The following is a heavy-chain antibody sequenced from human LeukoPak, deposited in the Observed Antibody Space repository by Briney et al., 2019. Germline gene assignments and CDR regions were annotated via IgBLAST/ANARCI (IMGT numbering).Heavy chain of an antibody. V-gene: IGHV3-23*01. CDR3: AKGGVVVTAIPYDAFDI. CDR2: IRGSGGST. Sequence: SGGSLRLSCAASGFTFSSYAMSWVRQAPGKGLEWVSAIRGSGGSTYYADSVKGRFTISRDNSKNTLYLQMNSLRAEDTAVYYCAKGGVVVTAIPYDAFDIWGQGTMVTVSS. J-gene: IGHJ3*02. CDR1: GFTFSSYA. D-gene: IGHD2-21*02.